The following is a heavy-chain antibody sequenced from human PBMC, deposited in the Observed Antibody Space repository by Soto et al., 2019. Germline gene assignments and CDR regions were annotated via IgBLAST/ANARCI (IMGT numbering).Heavy chain of an antibody. D-gene: IGHD6-13*01. CDR1: GYTFTGYY. CDR2: INPNSGGT. Sequence: ASVKVSCKASGYTFTGYYMHWVRQAPGQGLEWMGWINPNSGGTNYAQKFQGWVTMTRDTSISTAYMELSRLRSDDTAVYYCARGSSSWYPNFDYRGQGTLVTVSS. CDR3: ARGSSSWYPNFDY. V-gene: IGHV1-2*04. J-gene: IGHJ4*02.